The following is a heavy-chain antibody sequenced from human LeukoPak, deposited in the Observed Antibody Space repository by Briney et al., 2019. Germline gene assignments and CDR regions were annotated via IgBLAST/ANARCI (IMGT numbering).Heavy chain of an antibody. CDR1: GFTFSNYG. V-gene: IGHV3-30*18. CDR3: AKGVTADSRYCSGGSCSYFDY. J-gene: IGHJ4*02. D-gene: IGHD2-15*01. Sequence: PGGSLRLSCAASGFTFSNYGMHWVRQAPGKGLEWVAVISYDGSNKYYADSVKGRFTVSRDNSKNTLFLQMDSLSAEDTAVYYCAKGVTADSRYCSGGSCSYFDYWGQGTLVTVSS. CDR2: ISYDGSNK.